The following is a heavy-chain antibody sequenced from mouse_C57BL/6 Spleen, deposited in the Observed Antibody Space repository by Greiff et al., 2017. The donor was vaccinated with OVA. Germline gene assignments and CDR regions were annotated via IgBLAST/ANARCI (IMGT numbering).Heavy chain of an antibody. D-gene: IGHD1-1*01. J-gene: IGHJ4*01. CDR3: ARYPSTVVAGDYAMDY. CDR2: INPNNGGT. CDR1: GYTFTDYN. Sequence: VQLQQSGPELVKPGASVKMSCKASGYTFTDYNMHWVKQSHGKSLEWIGYINPNNGGTSYNQQFKGKATLTVNKSSSTAYMELRSLTSEDSAVYYCARYPSTVVAGDYAMDYWGQGTSVTVSS. V-gene: IGHV1-22*01.